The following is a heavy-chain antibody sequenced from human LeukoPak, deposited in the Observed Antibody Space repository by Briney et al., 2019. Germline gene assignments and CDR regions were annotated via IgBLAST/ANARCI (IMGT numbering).Heavy chain of an antibody. CDR2: VSPGGYI. D-gene: IGHD2-8*02. Sequence: PSETLSLTCTVSGMSFNAYYWSWIRQSPGKGLEWIGEVSPGGYIKYNPSLKSRVTISVDTSESQLSLRLSSVTAADTAMYYCARIRCGHTGDICYNHWAQGTLVTVSS. J-gene: IGHJ5*02. CDR1: GMSFNAYY. V-gene: IGHV4-34*01. CDR3: ARIRCGHTGDICYNH.